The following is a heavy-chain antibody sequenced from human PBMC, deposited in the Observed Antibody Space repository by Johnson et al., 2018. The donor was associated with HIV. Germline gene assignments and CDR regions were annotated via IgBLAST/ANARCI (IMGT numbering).Heavy chain of an antibody. J-gene: IGHJ3*02. V-gene: IGHV3-13*01. CDR3: ASSITGAHRGAFDI. CDR1: GFTFSSYD. CDR2: IGTVGDT. D-gene: IGHD1-20*01. Sequence: VQLVESGGGVVRPGGSLRLSCAASGFTFSSYDMHWVRQATGKGLEWVSAIGTVGDTYYPGSAKGRFTISRENAKNSLYLQMNSLRAGDTAVYYCASSITGAHRGAFDIWGQGTMVTVSS.